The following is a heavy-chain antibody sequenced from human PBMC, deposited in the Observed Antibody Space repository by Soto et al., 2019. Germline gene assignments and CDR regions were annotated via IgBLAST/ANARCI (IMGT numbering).Heavy chain of an antibody. CDR3: ARSEGRYFDWLIRP. V-gene: IGHV1-69*02. Sequence: GASVKVSCKASGGTFSSYTISWVRQAPGQGLEWMGRIIPILGIANYAQKFQGRVTITADKSTSTAYMELSSLRSEDTAVYYCARSEGRYFDWLIRPWGQGTLVTVSS. J-gene: IGHJ5*02. CDR1: GGTFSSYT. D-gene: IGHD3-9*01. CDR2: IIPILGIA.